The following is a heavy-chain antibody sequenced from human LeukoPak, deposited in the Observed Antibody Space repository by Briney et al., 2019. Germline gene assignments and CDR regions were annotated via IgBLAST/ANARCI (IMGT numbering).Heavy chain of an antibody. D-gene: IGHD3-22*01. CDR2: ISSSGST. CDR3: ARTQYYYDSSGYSS. CDR1: GDSISSGDYY. V-gene: IGHV4-61*02. Sequence: PSETLSLTCTVSGDSISSGDYYWSWIRQPAGKGLEWIGRISSSGSTNYNPSLKSRVTISVDTSKNQFSLKLSSVTAADTAVYYCARTQYYYDSSGYSSWGQGTLVTVSS. J-gene: IGHJ4*02.